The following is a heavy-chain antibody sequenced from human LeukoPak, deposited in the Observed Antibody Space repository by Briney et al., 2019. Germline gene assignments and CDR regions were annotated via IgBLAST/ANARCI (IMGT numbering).Heavy chain of an antibody. CDR1: GGSISSSSYY. D-gene: IGHD3-10*01. V-gene: IGHV4-39*07. Sequence: SGTLSLTCAVSGGSISSSSYYWAWIRQPPGKGLEWIGSIYHSGSTYYNPSLKSRVTISVDTSKNQFSLKLSSVTAADTAVYYCAAETNHYYGSGFPALVDYWGQGTLVTVSS. J-gene: IGHJ4*02. CDR3: AAETNHYYGSGFPALVDY. CDR2: IYHSGST.